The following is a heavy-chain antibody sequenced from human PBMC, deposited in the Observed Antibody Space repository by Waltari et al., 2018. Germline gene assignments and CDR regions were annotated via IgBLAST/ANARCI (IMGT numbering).Heavy chain of an antibody. CDR2: ISGDSRFI. V-gene: IGHV3-21*01. J-gene: IGHJ4*02. CDR1: GFTVSGYS. CDR3: ARDRRGYFDY. Sequence: EVQLVEAGGGLVEPGGSLRLSREAFGFTVSGYSMNWVRQAPGKGLECVSSISGDSRFIYYADSVNGRFTISSDDAKNSLYLQMNSLRVEDTAVYYCARDRRGYFDYWGPGTLVSVSS. D-gene: IGHD3-16*01.